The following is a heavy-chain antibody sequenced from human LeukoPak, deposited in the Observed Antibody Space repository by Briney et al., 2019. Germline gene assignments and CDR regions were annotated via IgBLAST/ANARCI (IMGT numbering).Heavy chain of an antibody. CDR2: ISYDGTNK. CDR1: GYSFTTYY. Sequence: GESLKISCQGSGYSFTTYYITWVRQAPGKGLEWVAVISYDGTNKYYADSVKGRFTISRDNAKNSLYLQMNSLRAEDTAVYYCARGGGRHVEYWGQGNLVTVSS. D-gene: IGHD2/OR15-2a*01. CDR3: ARGGGRHVEY. V-gene: IGHV3-30-3*01. J-gene: IGHJ4*02.